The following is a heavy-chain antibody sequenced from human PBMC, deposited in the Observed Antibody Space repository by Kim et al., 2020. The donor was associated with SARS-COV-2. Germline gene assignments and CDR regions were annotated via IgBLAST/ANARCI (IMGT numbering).Heavy chain of an antibody. CDR1: GDSMSDSMNEYK. Sequence: SETLSLSCSVSGDSMSDSMNEYKWSWIRQPPGKGLEWIGYIYYSGSTNYNPSLQSRVTISIDTSRNQFSLKLSSVTAADTAIYYCTRFWSGLDYWGQGSL. J-gene: IGHJ4*02. CDR3: TRFWSGLDY. V-gene: IGHV4-61*08. D-gene: IGHD3-3*01. CDR2: IYYSGST.